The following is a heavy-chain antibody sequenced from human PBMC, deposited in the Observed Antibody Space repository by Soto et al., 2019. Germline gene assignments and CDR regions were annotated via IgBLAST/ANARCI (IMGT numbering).Heavy chain of an antibody. CDR2: ISSSGGSL. J-gene: IGHJ4*02. Sequence: EVQLVESGGGLVKPEGSLRLSCAASGFTFSTYSMNWVRQAPGKGLEWISSISSSGGSLSHAESVKGRFTISRDNAKNSLYLQMDSLRAEDTAVYYCARGRSINTNMDYWGQGTLVTVSS. D-gene: IGHD2-2*01. CDR3: ARGRSINTNMDY. V-gene: IGHV3-21*01. CDR1: GFTFSTYS.